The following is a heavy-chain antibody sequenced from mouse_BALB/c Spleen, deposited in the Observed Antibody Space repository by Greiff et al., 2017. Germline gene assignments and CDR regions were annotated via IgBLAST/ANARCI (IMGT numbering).Heavy chain of an antibody. CDR1: GYSFTGYY. D-gene: IGHD1-1*01. V-gene: IGHV1S34*01. Sequence: LVKTGASVKISCKASGYSFTGYYMHWVKQSHGKSLEWIGYISCYNGATSYNQKFKGKATFTVDTSSSTAYMQFNSLTSEDSAVYYCATPYYGSSYEDAMDYWGQGTSVTVSS. J-gene: IGHJ4*01. CDR2: ISCYNGAT. CDR3: ATPYYGSSYEDAMDY.